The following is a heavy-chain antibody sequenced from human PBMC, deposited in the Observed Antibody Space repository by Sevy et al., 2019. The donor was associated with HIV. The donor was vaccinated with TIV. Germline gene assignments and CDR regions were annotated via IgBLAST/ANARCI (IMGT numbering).Heavy chain of an antibody. V-gene: IGHV3-7*01. CDR3: ARPRERTSHAFDI. J-gene: IGHJ3*02. CDR2: IKQDGSEK. Sequence: GESLKISCAASGFTFSSYWMSWVRQAPGKGLEWVANIKQDGSEKYYVDSVKGRFTISRDNAKNSLYLQMNSLRAEDTAVYYCARPRERTSHAFDIWGQGTMVTVSS. CDR1: GFTFSSYW.